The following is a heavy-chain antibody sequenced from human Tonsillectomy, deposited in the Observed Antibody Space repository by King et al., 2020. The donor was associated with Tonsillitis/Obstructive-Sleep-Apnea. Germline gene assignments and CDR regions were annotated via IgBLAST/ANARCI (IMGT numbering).Heavy chain of an antibody. V-gene: IGHV4-39*01. CDR1: GGSITSSSYY. Sequence: QLQESGPGLVKPSENLSLTCTVSGGSITSSSYYWDWVRQPPGKGQEWIGGIYYTGRTYYNPSLKSRVTMSVDTSKNQFSLKLSSVTAADTAVYYCVRQGGSGWYYFDYWGQGTLVTVSS. CDR3: VRQGGSGWYYFDY. D-gene: IGHD6-19*01. J-gene: IGHJ4*02. CDR2: IYYTGRT.